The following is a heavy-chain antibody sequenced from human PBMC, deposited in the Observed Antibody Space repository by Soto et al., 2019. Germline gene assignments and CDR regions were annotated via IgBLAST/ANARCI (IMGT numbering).Heavy chain of an antibody. Sequence: VESVQASCKASGYTFTGYYMHWGRQAPGQGLEWMGWINPDSGDTNYAQKFQGRVTMTRDTSITTTYMELSSLRSDDTAVYYCARPTYCGDLMHSGQVTRVT. V-gene: IGHV1-2*02. J-gene: IGHJ4*02. CDR3: ARPTYCGDLMH. CDR2: INPDSGDT. D-gene: IGHD3-10*01. CDR1: GYTFTGYY.